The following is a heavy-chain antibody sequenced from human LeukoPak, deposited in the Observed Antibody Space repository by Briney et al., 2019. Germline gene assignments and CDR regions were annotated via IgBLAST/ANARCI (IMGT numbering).Heavy chain of an antibody. J-gene: IGHJ4*02. Sequence: GVSLKISCKGSGYSFTSYWIGWVRQMPGKGLEWMGIIYPGDSDTRYSPSFQGQVTISADKSISTAYLQWSSLKASDTAMYYCARRGYCSGRSCYYFDHWGQGTLVTVSS. D-gene: IGHD2-15*01. CDR1: GYSFTSYW. CDR3: ARRGYCSGRSCYYFDH. CDR2: IYPGDSDT. V-gene: IGHV5-51*01.